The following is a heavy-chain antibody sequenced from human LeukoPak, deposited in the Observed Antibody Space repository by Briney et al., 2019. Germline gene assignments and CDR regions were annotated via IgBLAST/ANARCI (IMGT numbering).Heavy chain of an antibody. CDR1: GYTFTGYY. CDR3: ARRKILDDAFDI. D-gene: IGHD2-15*01. CDR2: INPNSGGT. V-gene: IGHV1-2*02. J-gene: IGHJ3*02. Sequence: ASVKVSCKASGYTFTGYYMHWVRQAPGQGLEWMGWINPNSGGTNYAQKFQGRVTMTRDTSTSTVYMELSSLRSEDTAVYYCARRKILDDAFDIWGQGTMVTVSS.